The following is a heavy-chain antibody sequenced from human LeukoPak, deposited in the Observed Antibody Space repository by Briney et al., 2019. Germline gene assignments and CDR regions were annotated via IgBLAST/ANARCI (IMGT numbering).Heavy chain of an antibody. CDR2: IYPGDSDT. V-gene: IGHV5-51*01. Sequence: GESLKISCKGSGYSFTNYWIGWVRQMPGKGLEWMGIIYPGDSDTRYSPSFQGQVTISADMSISTAYLQWSSLKASDTAMYYCARQGPVAGTFYYGMDVWGQGTTVTVPS. CDR1: GYSFTNYW. D-gene: IGHD6-19*01. CDR3: ARQGPVAGTFYYGMDV. J-gene: IGHJ6*02.